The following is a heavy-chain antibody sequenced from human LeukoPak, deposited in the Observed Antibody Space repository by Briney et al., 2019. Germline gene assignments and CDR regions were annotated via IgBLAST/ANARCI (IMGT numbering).Heavy chain of an antibody. J-gene: IGHJ6*02. V-gene: IGHV1-8*01. CDR3: ARGPLVSIQLWLTYYYYGMDV. CDR2: MNPNSGNT. Sequence: ASVKVSCKASGYTSTSYDINWVRQATGQGLEWMGWMNPNSGNTGYAQKFQGRVTMTRNTSISTAYMELSSLRSEDTAVYYCARGPLVSIQLWLTYYYYGMDVWGQGTTVTVSS. D-gene: IGHD5-18*01. CDR1: GYTSTSYD.